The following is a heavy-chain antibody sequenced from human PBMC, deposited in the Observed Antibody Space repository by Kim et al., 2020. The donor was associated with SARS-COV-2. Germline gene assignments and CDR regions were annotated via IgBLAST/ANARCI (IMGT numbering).Heavy chain of an antibody. CDR1: GFTFSNAW. V-gene: IGHV3-15*01. J-gene: IGHJ4*02. CDR2: IKSKTDGGTT. D-gene: IGHD3-22*01. Sequence: GGSLRLSCAASGFTFSNAWMSWVRQAPGKGLEWVGRIKSKTDGGTTDYAAPVKGRFTISRDDSKNTLYLQMNSLKTEGTAVYYCTTERVGYYYDSSGYAYWGQGTLVTVSS. CDR3: TTERVGYYYDSSGYAY.